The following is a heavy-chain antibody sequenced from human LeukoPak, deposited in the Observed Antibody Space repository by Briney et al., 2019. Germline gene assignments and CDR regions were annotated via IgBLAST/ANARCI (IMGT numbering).Heavy chain of an antibody. J-gene: IGHJ4*02. Sequence: GGSLRLSCAASGLTFSNAWMSWVRQAPGKGLEWVGRINNKTNGGTTDYAAPVKGRFTISRDDSKNTLYLQMNSLKTEDTAVYDCTTDHRRIYGVVTPDYWGQGTLVTVSS. V-gene: IGHV3-15*01. CDR3: TTDHRRIYGVVTPDY. CDR2: INNKTNGGTT. CDR1: GLTFSNAW. D-gene: IGHD3-3*02.